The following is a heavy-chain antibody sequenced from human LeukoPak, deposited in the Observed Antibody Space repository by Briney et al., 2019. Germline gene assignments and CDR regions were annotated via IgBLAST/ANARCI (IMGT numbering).Heavy chain of an antibody. CDR1: GFTFSNYW. D-gene: IGHD6-13*01. CDR3: ARVQYSSSWFVDY. J-gene: IGHJ4*02. V-gene: IGHV3-7*01. Sequence: PGGSLRLSCAASGFTFSNYWMSWVRQAPGKGLEWVASIKQDGSERYYVDSVKGRFTISRDSAKNSLYLQMNSLRAEDTAVFYCARVQYSSSWFVDYWGQGTLVIVSS. CDR2: IKQDGSER.